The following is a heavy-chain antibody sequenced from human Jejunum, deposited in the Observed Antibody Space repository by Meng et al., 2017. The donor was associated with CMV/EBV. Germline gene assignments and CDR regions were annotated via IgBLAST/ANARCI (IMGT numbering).Heavy chain of an antibody. Sequence: LSCAASAFTFREYAIDWVRQAPGKGLEWVAVVAHDGESDRYADFVKSRFTISRDNVKNMPFLDIHSLRPEDTAVYYCARDNQWLPDYWGQGALVTVS. J-gene: IGHJ4*02. CDR3: ARDNQWLPDY. V-gene: IGHV3-30*04. CDR2: VAHDGESD. D-gene: IGHD6-19*01. CDR1: AFTFREYA.